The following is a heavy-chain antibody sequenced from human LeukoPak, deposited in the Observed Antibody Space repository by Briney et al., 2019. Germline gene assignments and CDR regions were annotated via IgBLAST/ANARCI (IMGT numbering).Heavy chain of an antibody. V-gene: IGHV4-39*07. CDR1: GGSISSNNYY. Sequence: SETLSLTCTVSGGSISSNNYYWGWIRQPPGKGLEWIGNIYYSGSTYYNPSLKSRVTISVDTSKNQFSLKLSSVTAADTAVYYCAGSNVVARRWWYPPGYWGQGTLVTVSS. J-gene: IGHJ4*02. D-gene: IGHD2-15*01. CDR2: IYYSGST. CDR3: AGSNVVARRWWYPPGY.